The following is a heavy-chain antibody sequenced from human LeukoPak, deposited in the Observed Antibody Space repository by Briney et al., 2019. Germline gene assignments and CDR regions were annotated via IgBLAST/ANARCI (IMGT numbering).Heavy chain of an antibody. CDR3: AKGSDIVATIITFDY. CDR2: ISGSGGST. Sequence: PGGSLRLSCAGSGFTFSSYAMSWVRQAPGKGLEWVSTISGSGGSTYYADSVKGRFTISRDNSKNTLYLQMNSLRAEDTAVHYCAKGSDIVATIITFDYWGQGTLVTVSS. V-gene: IGHV3-23*01. CDR1: GFTFSSYA. J-gene: IGHJ4*02. D-gene: IGHD5-12*01.